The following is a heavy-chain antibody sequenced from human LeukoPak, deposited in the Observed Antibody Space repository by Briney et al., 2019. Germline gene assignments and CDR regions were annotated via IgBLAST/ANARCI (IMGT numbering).Heavy chain of an antibody. CDR1: GGTFSSYA. D-gene: IGHD3-3*01. CDR3: ARESAVPYPLFSFDY. V-gene: IGHV1-69*13. J-gene: IGHJ4*02. CDR2: IIPIFGTA. Sequence: SVKVSCKASGGTFSSYAISWVRQAPGQGLEWMGGIIPIFGTANYAQKFQGRVTITADESTSTAYMELSSLRSEDTAVYYCARESAVPYPLFSFDYWGQGTLVTVSS.